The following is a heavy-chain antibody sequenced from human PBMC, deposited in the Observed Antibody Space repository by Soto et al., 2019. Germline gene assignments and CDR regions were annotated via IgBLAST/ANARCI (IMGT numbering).Heavy chain of an antibody. D-gene: IGHD6-13*01. CDR3: AREVAADGTFREDVFDI. J-gene: IGHJ3*02. CDR1: GGTFSNHA. CDR2: IIPIVTTT. V-gene: IGHV1-69*11. Sequence: QVHLVQSGAEVKKPGSSVKVSCKAPGGTFSNHAINWVRQAPGQGLEWMGRIIPIVTTTNYAQKFQGRVSMTADESTTTAYMELSSLKHDDTAVYYCAREVAADGTFREDVFDIWGQGTLVTVSS.